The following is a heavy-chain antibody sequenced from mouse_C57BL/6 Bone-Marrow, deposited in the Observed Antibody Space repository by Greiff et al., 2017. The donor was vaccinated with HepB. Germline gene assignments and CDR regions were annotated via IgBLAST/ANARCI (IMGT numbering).Heavy chain of an antibody. Sequence: GGLVQPGGSLKLSCAASGIAFSRYWMSWVRRAPGKGLEWIGEINPDSSTINYAPSLKDKFIISRDNAKNTLYLQMSKVRSEDTALYYCARRYTKDYAMDYWGQGTSVTVSS. V-gene: IGHV4-1*01. D-gene: IGHD2-14*01. CDR1: GIAFSRYW. CDR2: INPDSSTI. J-gene: IGHJ4*01. CDR3: ARRYTKDYAMDY.